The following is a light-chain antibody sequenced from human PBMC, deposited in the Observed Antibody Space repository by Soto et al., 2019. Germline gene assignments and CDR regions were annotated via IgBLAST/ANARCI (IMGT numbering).Light chain of an antibody. J-gene: IGLJ1*01. CDR2: EVN. V-gene: IGLV2-8*01. CDR1: SSDVGGYNY. CDR3: SSSQGSSNV. Sequence: QSALTQPPSASGSPGQSVAISCTGTSSDVGGYNYVSWYQQHPGKAPKLMIYEVNKRPSGVPDRFSGSKSGNTASLTVSGLKVEDEADHYCSSSQGSSNVFGNETKVTV.